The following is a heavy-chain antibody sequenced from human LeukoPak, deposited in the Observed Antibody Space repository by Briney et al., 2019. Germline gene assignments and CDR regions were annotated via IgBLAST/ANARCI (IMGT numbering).Heavy chain of an antibody. CDR1: GLSFSSYA. CDR3: ARDKGDYDTSGSLFVF. Sequence: PGSSLRLSCAASGLSFSSYAMHWVRQAPGKGLEWVAVISYDGTEKYYGDSVKGRFTISRDNSKNTLYLQMNSLRAEDTAVYYCARDKGDYDTSGSLFVFGGQGTLVTVSS. J-gene: IGHJ4*02. CDR2: ISYDGTEK. D-gene: IGHD3-22*01. V-gene: IGHV3-30-3*01.